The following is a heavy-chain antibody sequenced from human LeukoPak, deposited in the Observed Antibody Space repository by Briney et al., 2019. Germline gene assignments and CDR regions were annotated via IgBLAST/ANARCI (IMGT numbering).Heavy chain of an antibody. Sequence: GGSLRLSCAASGCTFSNAWMNWVRQAPGKGLEWVGRIKSKTDGGTTDYAAPVKGRFTISRDDSRHTLYLQVNSLKTEDTAVYYCTTGNWGSFSYWGQGTLVTVSS. CDR3: TTGNWGSFSY. J-gene: IGHJ4*02. V-gene: IGHV3-15*01. CDR2: IKSKTDGGTT. D-gene: IGHD7-27*01. CDR1: GCTFSNAW.